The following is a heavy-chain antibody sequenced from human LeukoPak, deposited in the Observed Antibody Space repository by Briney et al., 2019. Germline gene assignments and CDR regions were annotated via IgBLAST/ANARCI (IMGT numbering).Heavy chain of an antibody. J-gene: IGHJ4*02. CDR1: GFTFSSYG. D-gene: IGHD1-26*01. CDR2: IRYDGSNK. V-gene: IGHV3-30*02. Sequence: GGSLRLSCAASGFTFSSYGMHWVRQAPGKGLEWVAFIRYDGSNKYYADSVKGRFTISRDNSKNTLYLQMNSLRAEDTAVYYCANGGIFVVGATGYWGQGTLVTVSS. CDR3: ANGGIFVVGATGY.